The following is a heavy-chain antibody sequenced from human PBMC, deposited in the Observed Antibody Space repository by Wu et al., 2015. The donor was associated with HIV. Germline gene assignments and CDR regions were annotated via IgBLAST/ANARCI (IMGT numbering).Heavy chain of an antibody. Sequence: QVQLVQSGAEVKKPGASVKVSCKASGYTFTSYDINWVRQATGQGLEWMGWMNPNSGNTGYAQKFQGRVTMTRNTSISTAYMELSSLRSEDTAVYYCARVYYDILTGYSYYFDYWGQGTLVTVSS. D-gene: IGHD3-9*01. CDR1: GYTFTSYD. CDR3: ARVYYDILTGYSYYFDY. J-gene: IGHJ4*02. CDR2: MNPNSGNT. V-gene: IGHV1-8*01.